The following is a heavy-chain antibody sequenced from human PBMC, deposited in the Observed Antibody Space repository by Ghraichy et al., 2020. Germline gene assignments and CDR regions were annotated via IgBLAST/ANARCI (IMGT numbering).Heavy chain of an antibody. J-gene: IGHJ4*02. D-gene: IGHD6-19*01. CDR1: GGSISSYY. CDR3: ARQALAARYDY. Sequence: SETLSLTCTVSGGSISSYYWSWIRQPPGKGLEWIGYIYYSGSTNYNPSLKSRVTISVDTSKNQFSLKLSSVTAADTAVYYCARQALAARYDYWGQGTLVTVSS. V-gene: IGHV4-59*01. CDR2: IYYSGST.